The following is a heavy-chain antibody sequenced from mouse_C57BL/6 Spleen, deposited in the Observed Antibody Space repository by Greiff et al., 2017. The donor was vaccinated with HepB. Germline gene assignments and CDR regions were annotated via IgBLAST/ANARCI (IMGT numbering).Heavy chain of an antibody. J-gene: IGHJ1*03. CDR3: ARETTVVADWYFDV. D-gene: IGHD1-1*01. CDR2: ISYSGST. V-gene: IGHV3-1*01. CDR1: GYSITSGYD. Sequence: DVQLQESGPGMVKPSQSLSLTCTVTGYSITSGYDWHWIRHFPGNKLEWMGYISYSGSTNYNPSLKSRISITHDTSKNHFFLKLNSVTTEDTATYYCARETTVVADWYFDVWGTGTTVTVSS.